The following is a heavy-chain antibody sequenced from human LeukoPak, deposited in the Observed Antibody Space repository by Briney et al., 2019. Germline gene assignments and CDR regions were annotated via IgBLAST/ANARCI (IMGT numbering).Heavy chain of an antibody. CDR3: ARGAVDTAMVAYFDY. J-gene: IGHJ4*02. Sequence: SETLSLTCTVSGGSISSYYWSWIRQPPGKGLEWIGEINHSGSTNYNPSLKSRVTISVDTSKNQFSLKLSSVTAADTAVYYCARGAVDTAMVAYFDYWGQGTLVTVSS. V-gene: IGHV4-34*01. CDR1: GGSISSYY. CDR2: INHSGST. D-gene: IGHD5-18*01.